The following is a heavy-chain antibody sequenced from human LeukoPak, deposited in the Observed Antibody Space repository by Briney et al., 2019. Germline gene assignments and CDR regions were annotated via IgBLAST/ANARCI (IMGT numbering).Heavy chain of an antibody. CDR3: AREGSSGWYSDY. CDR2: IWYDGTNK. Sequence: PGGSLRLSCAASGFTFSSYAMHWVRQAPGKGLEWVAVIWYDGTNKYYADSVKGRFAISRDNSKNMLYLQMNSLRAEDMAVYYCAREGSSGWYSDYWGQGTLVTVSS. CDR1: GFTFSSYA. V-gene: IGHV3-33*08. J-gene: IGHJ4*02. D-gene: IGHD6-19*01.